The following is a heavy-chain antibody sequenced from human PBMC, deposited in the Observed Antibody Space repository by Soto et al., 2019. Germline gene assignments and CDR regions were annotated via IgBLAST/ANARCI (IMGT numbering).Heavy chain of an antibody. D-gene: IGHD3-22*01. J-gene: IGHJ4*02. CDR1: GFAFSDYY. CDR3: ARDLGYYASDGYFDY. CDR2: ISSSGNII. V-gene: IGHV3-11*01. Sequence: GGSLRLSCAGSGFAFSDYYMSWIRQAPGKGLEWVSYISSSGNIIYYADSVKGRFTISRDNAKNSLYLQMNSLRAEDTAVYYCARDLGYYASDGYFDYWGQGTLVTVSS.